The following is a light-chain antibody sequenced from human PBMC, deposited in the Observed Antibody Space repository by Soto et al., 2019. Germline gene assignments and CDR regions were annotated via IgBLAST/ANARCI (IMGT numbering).Light chain of an antibody. CDR2: EVS. Sequence: QSALTQPASVSGSPGQSITISCTGTSSDVGGYNYVSWYQQHPGKAPKLMIYEVSNRPSGVSNRFSGSKSGNTASLTISGLQAEDEAEYYCSSYTSSSTRVFGGRTQVTVL. CDR1: SSDVGGYNY. J-gene: IGLJ2*01. CDR3: SSYTSSSTRV. V-gene: IGLV2-14*01.